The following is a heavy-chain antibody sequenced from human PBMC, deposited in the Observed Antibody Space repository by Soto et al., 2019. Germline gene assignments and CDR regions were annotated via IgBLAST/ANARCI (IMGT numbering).Heavy chain of an antibody. Sequence: GGSLRLSCAASGFTFSNYAVHWVRQAPGKGLEWVAVISYDGSNKYYADSVKGRFTISRDSAKNTLFLQMNSLRAEDTAVYYCASSIAAAGTAAFGYWGRGTLVTVSS. D-gene: IGHD6-25*01. CDR1: GFTFSNYA. V-gene: IGHV3-30*04. J-gene: IGHJ4*02. CDR2: ISYDGSNK. CDR3: ASSIAAAGTAAFGY.